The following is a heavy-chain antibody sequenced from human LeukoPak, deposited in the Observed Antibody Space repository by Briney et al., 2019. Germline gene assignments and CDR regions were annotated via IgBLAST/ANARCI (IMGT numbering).Heavy chain of an antibody. CDR3: ARDGLASSCDY. D-gene: IGHD3-10*01. CDR2: ISYDGSNK. J-gene: IGHJ4*02. CDR1: GFTFSSYA. Sequence: PGRSLRLSCAASGFTFSSYAMHWVRQAPGKGLEWVAVISYDGSNKYYADSVKGRFTISRDNSKNTLYLQMNSLRAEDTAVYYCARDGLASSCDYWGQGTLVTVSS. V-gene: IGHV3-30-3*01.